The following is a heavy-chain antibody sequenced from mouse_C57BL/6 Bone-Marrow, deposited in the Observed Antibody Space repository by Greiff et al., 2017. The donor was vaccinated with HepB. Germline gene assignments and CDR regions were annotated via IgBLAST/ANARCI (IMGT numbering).Heavy chain of an antibody. V-gene: IGHV7-1*01. CDR2: SRNKANDYTT. CDR1: GFTFSDFY. Sequence: EVMLVESGGGLVQSGRSLRLSCATSGFTFSDFYMEWVRQAPGKGLEWIAASRNKANDYTTEYSASVKGRFIVSRDTSQSILYLQMNALRAEDTAIYYCARDASSTRYFDVWGTGTTVTVSS. D-gene: IGHD1-1*01. J-gene: IGHJ1*03. CDR3: ARDASSTRYFDV.